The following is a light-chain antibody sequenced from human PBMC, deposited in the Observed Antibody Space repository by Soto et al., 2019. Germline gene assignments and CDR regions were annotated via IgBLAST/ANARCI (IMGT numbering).Light chain of an antibody. CDR3: LLSYRGAWV. J-gene: IGLJ3*02. Sequence: QAVVTQEPSLTVSPGGTVTLTCGSSTGAVTSGHYPYWFQQQPGQAPRTLMYDTRNKHSWTPSRFSGSLLGGKAALTLSGAQPEDEAEYYCLLSYRGAWVFGGGTKLTVL. CDR2: DTR. CDR1: TGAVTSGHY. V-gene: IGLV7-46*01.